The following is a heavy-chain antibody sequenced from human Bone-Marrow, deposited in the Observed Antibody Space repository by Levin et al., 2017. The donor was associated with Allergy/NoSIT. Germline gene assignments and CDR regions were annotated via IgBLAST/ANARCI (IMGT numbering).Heavy chain of an antibody. V-gene: IGHV3-23*01. CDR1: GFTFSSYA. D-gene: IGHD3-22*01. J-gene: IGHJ2*01. Sequence: PGGSLRLSCAASGFTFSSYAMSWVRQAPGKGLEWVSAISGSGGSTYYADSVKGRFTISRDNSKNTLYLQMNSLRAEDTAVYYCAKEPPHRIVVVIPSYWYFDLWGRGTLVTVSS. CDR2: ISGSGGST. CDR3: AKEPPHRIVVVIPSYWYFDL.